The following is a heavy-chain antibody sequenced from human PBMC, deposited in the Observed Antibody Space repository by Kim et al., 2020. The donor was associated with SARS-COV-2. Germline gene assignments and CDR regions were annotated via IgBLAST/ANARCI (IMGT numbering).Heavy chain of an antibody. D-gene: IGHD5-18*01. CDR1: GGSFSGYY. CDR3: ARDRWIQLWPPGYYYYYGMDV. J-gene: IGHJ6*02. CDR2: INHSGST. V-gene: IGHV4-34*01. Sequence: SETLSLTCAVYGGSFSGYYWSWIRQPPGKGLEWIGEINHSGSTNYNPSLKSRVTISVDTSKNQFSLKLSSVTAADTAVYYCARDRWIQLWPPGYYYYYGMDVWGQGTTVTVSS.